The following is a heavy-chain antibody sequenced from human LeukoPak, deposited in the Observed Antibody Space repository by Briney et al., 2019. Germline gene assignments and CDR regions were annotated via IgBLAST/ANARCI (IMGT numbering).Heavy chain of an antibody. D-gene: IGHD5-24*01. CDR2: IYTSGTT. Sequence: SETLSLTCTVSGGSISSSSYYWSWIRQPAGKGLEWIGRIYTSGTTNYNPSLKSRVTMSVYTSRNQFSLNLSVVTAAATAVYFCARGSREMATMFDYWGQGTLVTVSS. CDR3: ARGSREMATMFDY. CDR1: GGSISSSSYY. V-gene: IGHV4-61*02. J-gene: IGHJ4*02.